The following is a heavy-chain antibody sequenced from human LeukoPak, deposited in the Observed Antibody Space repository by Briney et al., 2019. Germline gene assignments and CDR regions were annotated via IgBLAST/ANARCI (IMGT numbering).Heavy chain of an antibody. CDR2: ISYHGRDT. D-gene: IGHD2-2*01. CDR1: GFTFSAYA. CDR3: ADDCSSASCPGD. V-gene: IGHV3-30*04. Sequence: PGGSLRLSCAASGFTFSAYAMHWVRRAPGKGLEWVAVISYHGRDTFYAASVQGRFTISRDVSKSTVYLQMTNLRPEDTAMYYCADDCSSASCPGDWGQGTLGTDSS. J-gene: IGHJ4*02.